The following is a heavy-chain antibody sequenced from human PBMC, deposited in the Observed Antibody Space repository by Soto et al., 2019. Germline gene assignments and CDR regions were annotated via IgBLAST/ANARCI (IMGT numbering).Heavy chain of an antibody. Sequence: GGSLRLSCAASGFIFSSYAMSWVRQAPGKGLEWVSTISGSGGSTYYADSVKGRFTISRDNSKNTLYLQMNSLRAEDTAVYYCAKDPGYSSSWAGGNYFDYWGQGTLVTVSS. V-gene: IGHV3-23*01. D-gene: IGHD6-13*01. CDR2: ISGSGGST. CDR3: AKDPGYSSSWAGGNYFDY. J-gene: IGHJ4*02. CDR1: GFIFSSYA.